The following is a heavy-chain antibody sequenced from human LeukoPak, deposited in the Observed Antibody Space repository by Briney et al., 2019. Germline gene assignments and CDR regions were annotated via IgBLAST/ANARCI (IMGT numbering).Heavy chain of an antibody. CDR3: AELGITMIGGV. J-gene: IGHJ6*04. D-gene: IGHD3-10*02. Sequence: PGGSLRLSCAASGFTFRSYEMNWVRQAPGKGLDWVSYISSSCSTIYYADSVKGRFTISRDNAKNSLYLQMNSLRAEDTAVYYCAELGITMIGGVWGKGTTVTISS. V-gene: IGHV3-48*03. CDR2: ISSSCSTI. CDR1: GFTFRSYE.